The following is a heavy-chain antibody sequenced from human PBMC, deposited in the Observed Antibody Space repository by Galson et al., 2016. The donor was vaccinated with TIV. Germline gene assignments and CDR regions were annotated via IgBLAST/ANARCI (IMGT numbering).Heavy chain of an antibody. V-gene: IGHV3-20*04. CDR2: VNWNGAGT. CDR3: ARGASCGGTCYYFDY. D-gene: IGHD2-21*02. J-gene: IGHJ4*02. Sequence: SLRLSCADSVFPFSGFSMTWVRQGPGKGLEWVSGVNWNGAGTSYADSVKGRFTISRDRAKNSLYLQMNSLGAEDTALYYCARGASCGGTCYYFDYWGQGTLVTVAS. CDR1: VFPFSGFS.